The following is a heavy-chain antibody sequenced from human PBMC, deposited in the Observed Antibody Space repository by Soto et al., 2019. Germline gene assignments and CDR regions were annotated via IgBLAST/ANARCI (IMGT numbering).Heavy chain of an antibody. D-gene: IGHD3-10*01. CDR3: ARATASTASRFGYYYFFGMDA. V-gene: IGHV3-33*01. CDR1: GFTFSTYG. Sequence: QVQLVESGGGVVQPGRSLRLSCAASGFTFSTYGMHWVRQAPGMGLQWVALIWYDGSKKYYADSVVSRFTISRDHAKTPLYLEMRSVRGDDTAGYYCARATASTASRFGYYYFFGMDAWGRGTTVTV. CDR2: IWYDGSKK. J-gene: IGHJ6*02.